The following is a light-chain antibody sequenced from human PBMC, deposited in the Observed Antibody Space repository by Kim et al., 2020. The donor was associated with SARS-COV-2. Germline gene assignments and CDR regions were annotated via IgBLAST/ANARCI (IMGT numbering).Light chain of an antibody. CDR3: QQYGTSPLT. J-gene: IGKJ4*01. CDR2: GAS. V-gene: IGKV3-20*01. CDR1: HIVCSSS. Sequence: EIVLTQSPGTLSLSPGERATFSCRASHIVCSSSLAWYQQKCGQAPRLLIYGASRRVTGIPDRFSGSGFGTDFTLTISRLEPEDFAVYYCQQYGTSPLTFGGGTKVDIK.